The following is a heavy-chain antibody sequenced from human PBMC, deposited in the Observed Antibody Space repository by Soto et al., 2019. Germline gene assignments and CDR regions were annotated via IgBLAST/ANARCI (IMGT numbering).Heavy chain of an antibody. J-gene: IGHJ4*02. CDR3: ARERTSIAVAGTYYFDY. D-gene: IGHD6-19*01. V-gene: IGHV3-48*02. Sequence: GGSLRLSCAASGFTFSSYSMNWVRQAPGKGLEWVSYISSSSSTIYYADSVKGRFTISRDNAKNSLYLQMNSLRDEDTAVYYCARERTSIAVAGTYYFDYWGQGTLVTVSS. CDR2: ISSSSSTI. CDR1: GFTFSSYS.